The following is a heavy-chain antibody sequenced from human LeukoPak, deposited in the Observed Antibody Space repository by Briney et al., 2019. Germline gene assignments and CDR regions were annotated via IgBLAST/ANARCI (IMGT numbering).Heavy chain of an antibody. CDR1: GYTFTSYD. D-gene: IGHD2-2*02. V-gene: IGHV1-8*01. J-gene: IGHJ5*02. CDR2: MNPNSGNT. Sequence: ASVKVSCKASGYTFTSYDINWVRQATGQGLEWMGWMNPNSGNTGYAQKFQGRVTMTRNTSISTAYVELSSLRSEDTAVYYCAREARYCSSTSCYIANWFDPWGQGTLVTVSS. CDR3: AREARYCSSTSCYIANWFDP.